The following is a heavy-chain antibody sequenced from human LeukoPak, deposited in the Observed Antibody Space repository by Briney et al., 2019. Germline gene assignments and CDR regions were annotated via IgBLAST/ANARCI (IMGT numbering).Heavy chain of an antibody. J-gene: IGHJ4*02. D-gene: IGHD2-2*01. CDR2: INKDGSEK. V-gene: IGHV3-7*01. Sequence: GGSLRLSCAGSGFTFSRYWMSWVRQAPGEGLKWLANINKDGSEKYYVDSVRGRFTMSRHNAKHLLYLQMKSLRAEDTALYYCARRDCSGSSCYGIDYWGQGTLVTVSS. CDR1: GFTFSRYW. CDR3: ARRDCSGSSCYGIDY.